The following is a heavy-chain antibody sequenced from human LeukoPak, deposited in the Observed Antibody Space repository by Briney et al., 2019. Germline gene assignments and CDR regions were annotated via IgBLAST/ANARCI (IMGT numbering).Heavy chain of an antibody. CDR1: GGSFSGYY. CDR2: MNHSGSA. V-gene: IGHV4-34*01. Sequence: SETLSLTCAVYGGSFSGYYWTWIRQPPGKGLEWIGEMNHSGSANYNPSLKSRVTISVDTSKNQCSLRLSSVTAADTAVYYCATLGYSYGTDYWGQGTLVTVSS. J-gene: IGHJ4*02. CDR3: ATLGYSYGTDY. D-gene: IGHD5-18*01.